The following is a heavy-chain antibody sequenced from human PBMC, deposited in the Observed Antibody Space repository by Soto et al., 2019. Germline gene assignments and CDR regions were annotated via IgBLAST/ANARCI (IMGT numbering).Heavy chain of an antibody. D-gene: IGHD3-22*01. CDR2: IYPGDSDT. Sequence: PVESLTISCKVSGYSFTTYGIVWVRQMPGKGLEWMGLIYPGDSDTRYSPSFQGQVTISADKYISTAYLQWSSLKASDTSMYYCARKDSSSAFDYWGQGTLVTVSS. J-gene: IGHJ4*02. V-gene: IGHV5-51*01. CDR3: ARKDSSSAFDY. CDR1: GYSFTTYG.